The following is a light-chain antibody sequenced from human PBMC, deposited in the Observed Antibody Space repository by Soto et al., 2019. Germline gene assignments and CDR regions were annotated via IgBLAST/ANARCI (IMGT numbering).Light chain of an antibody. CDR3: QKYNSGGPLT. V-gene: IGKV1-27*01. Sequence: DIQMTQSPSSLSASIGDRVTLTCRATEDINKYLAWYQQKPGQVPRLLIYAASTLHSGVPSRFSGSGSGTEFTLTISSLQPDDVATSYCQKYNSGGPLTFGGGTKVEIK. J-gene: IGKJ4*01. CDR1: EDINKY. CDR2: AAS.